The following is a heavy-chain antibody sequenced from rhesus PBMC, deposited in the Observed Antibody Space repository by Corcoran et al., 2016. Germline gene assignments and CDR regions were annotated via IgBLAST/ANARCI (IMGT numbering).Heavy chain of an antibody. V-gene: IGHV4S18*01. CDR3: ARGGGNYG. D-gene: IGHD1-44*01. CDR1: GGSISSSNW. Sequence: QVQLQESGPGLVKPSETLSLTCAVSGGSISSSNWWSWIRQPPGKGLEWIGGIYRNTERTNYNPSLKKRVTISKDTAKNQFSLKLSSVTAADTAVYYGARGGGNYGWGQGVLVTVSS. CDR2: IYRNTERT. J-gene: IGHJ4*01.